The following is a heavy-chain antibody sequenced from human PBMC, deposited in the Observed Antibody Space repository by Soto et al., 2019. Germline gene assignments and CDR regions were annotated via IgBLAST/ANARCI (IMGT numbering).Heavy chain of an antibody. Sequence: QVQLQESGPGLVKPLQTLSLTCTVSGASVSTYDYHWAWIRQHPEGGLEWIGYVFYSGNTYYNPSLRVRISISLDTSKNQFSLRLTSVTAADTAVYFCARDSPPPPFFNYYGLDVWGPGTTVTVSS. CDR1: GASVSTYDYH. V-gene: IGHV4-31*03. CDR3: ARDSPPPPFFNYYGLDV. J-gene: IGHJ6*02. CDR2: VFYSGNT.